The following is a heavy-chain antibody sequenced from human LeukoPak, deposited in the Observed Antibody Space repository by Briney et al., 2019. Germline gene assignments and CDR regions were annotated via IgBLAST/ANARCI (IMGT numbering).Heavy chain of an antibody. CDR2: FDPEDGET. CDR3: ATKITMVRGVIITSMGFPAPGAFDI. V-gene: IGHV1-24*01. J-gene: IGHJ3*02. D-gene: IGHD3-10*01. CDR1: GYTLTELS. Sequence: ASVKVSCTVSGYTLTELSMHWVRQAPGKGLEWIGGFDPEDGETIYAQKFQGRVTMTEDTSTDTAYMELSSLRSEDTAVYYCATKITMVRGVIITSMGFPAPGAFDIWGQGTMVTVSS.